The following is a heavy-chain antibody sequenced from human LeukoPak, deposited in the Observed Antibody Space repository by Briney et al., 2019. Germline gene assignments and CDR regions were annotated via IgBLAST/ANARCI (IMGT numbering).Heavy chain of an antibody. CDR1: GYSFANYW. CDR2: IYPGDSDT. J-gene: IGHJ4*02. D-gene: IGHD2-15*01. CDR3: ARARYCSGGSCYAEY. Sequence: PGESLKISCKASGYSFANYWIGWVRQMPGKGLEWMGIIYPGDSDTRYSPSFQGQVTISADKSISTAYLQWSSLKASDTAMYYCARARYCSGGSCYAEYWGQGTLVTVSS. V-gene: IGHV5-51*01.